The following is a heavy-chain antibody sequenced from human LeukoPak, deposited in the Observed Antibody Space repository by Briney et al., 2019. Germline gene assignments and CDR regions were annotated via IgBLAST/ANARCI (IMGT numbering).Heavy chain of an antibody. D-gene: IGHD6-13*01. CDR2: INPNSGGT. V-gene: IGHV1-2*02. J-gene: IGHJ4*02. CDR3: ARQIAAAGINFGY. CDR1: GYTFTGYY. Sequence: ASVKVSCKASGYTFTGYYMHWVRQAPGQGLEWMGWINPNSGGTNYAQKFQGRVTMTRDTSISTAYMELSRLRSDDTAVYYCARQIAAAGINFGYWGQGTLVTVSS.